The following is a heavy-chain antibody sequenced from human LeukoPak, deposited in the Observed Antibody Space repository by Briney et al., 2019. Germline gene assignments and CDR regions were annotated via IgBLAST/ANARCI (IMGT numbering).Heavy chain of an antibody. D-gene: IGHD2-2*01. CDR1: GGSINSGGYY. J-gene: IGHJ4*02. CDR2: IYYSGST. Sequence: PSQTLSLPCTVSGGSINSGGYYWSWIRQHPGKGLEWIGYIYYSGSTYYNPSLKSRVTISVDTSKNQFSLKLSSVTAADTAVYYCARGSIVVVPAAPFDYWGQGTLVTVSS. CDR3: ARGSIVVVPAAPFDY. V-gene: IGHV4-31*03.